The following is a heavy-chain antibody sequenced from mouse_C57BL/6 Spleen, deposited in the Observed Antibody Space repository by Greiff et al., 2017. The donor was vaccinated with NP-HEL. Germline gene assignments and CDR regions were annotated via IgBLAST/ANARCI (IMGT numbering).Heavy chain of an antibody. CDR3: ARHGGVYYYAMDY. J-gene: IGHJ4*01. V-gene: IGHV5-9*01. Sequence: EVMLVESGGGLVKPGGSLKLSCAASGFTFSSYTMSWVRQTPEKRLEWVATISGGGGNTYYPDSVKGRFTISRDNAKNTLYLQMSSLRSEDTALYYCARHGGVYYYAMDYWGQGTSVTVSS. CDR1: GFTFSSYT. CDR2: ISGGGGNT.